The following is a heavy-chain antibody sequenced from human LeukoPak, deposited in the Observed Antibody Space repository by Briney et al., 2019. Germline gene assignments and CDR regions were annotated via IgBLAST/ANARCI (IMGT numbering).Heavy chain of an antibody. D-gene: IGHD6-19*01. V-gene: IGHV1-18*04. CDR3: ARAVSSGWSYYYYMDV. CDR1: GYTFTDYY. J-gene: IGHJ6*03. Sequence: ASVKISSKVSGYTFTDYYMHWVQQAPGQGLEWMGWISAYNGNTNYAQKLQGRVTMTTDTSTSTAYMELRSLRSDETAVYYCARAVSSGWSYYYYMDVWGKGTTVTVSS. CDR2: ISAYNGNT.